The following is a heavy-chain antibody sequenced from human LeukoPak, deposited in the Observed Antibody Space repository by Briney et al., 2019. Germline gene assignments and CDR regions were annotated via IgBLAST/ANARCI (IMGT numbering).Heavy chain of an antibody. CDR3: AKGGYYDSSGYLGYYMDV. V-gene: IGHV3-23*01. J-gene: IGHJ6*03. CDR1: GFTFSSYA. CDR2: ISGSGGST. Sequence: GGSLRLSCAASGFTFSSYAMSWVRQAPGKGLEWVSAISGSGGSTYYADSVKGRFTISRDNSKNTLYLQMDSLRAEDTAVYYCAKGGYYDSSGYLGYYMDVWGKGTTVTVSS. D-gene: IGHD3-22*01.